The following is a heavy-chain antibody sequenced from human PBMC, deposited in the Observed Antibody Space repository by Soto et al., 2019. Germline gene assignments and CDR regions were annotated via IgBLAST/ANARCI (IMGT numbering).Heavy chain of an antibody. Sequence: EVQLVESGGGLVQPGGSLRLSCAASGFTFSRFSLNWVRQAPGKGLEGVSYISSTGNTIYYADSVKGRFTISRDLAKNSLYLQMNNLRDEDTVVYYCARDKDYSIDYWGQGTLVTVSS. CDR3: ARDKDYSIDY. J-gene: IGHJ4*02. CDR2: ISSTGNTI. CDR1: GFTFSRFS. V-gene: IGHV3-48*02. D-gene: IGHD4-4*01.